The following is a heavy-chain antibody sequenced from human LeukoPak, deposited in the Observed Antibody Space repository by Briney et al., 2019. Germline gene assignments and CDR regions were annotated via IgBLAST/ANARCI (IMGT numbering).Heavy chain of an antibody. CDR3: ARYHYDFWSGLTYYYYYYMDV. CDR1: SGSISSYY. D-gene: IGHD3-3*01. CDR2: IYYSGST. J-gene: IGHJ6*03. Sequence: SETLSLTCTVSSGSISSYYWSWIRQPPGKGLEWIGYIYYSGSTNYNPSLKSRVTISVDTSKNQFSLKLSSVTAADTAVYYCARYHYDFWSGLTYYYYYYMDVWGKGTTVTVSS. V-gene: IGHV4-59*01.